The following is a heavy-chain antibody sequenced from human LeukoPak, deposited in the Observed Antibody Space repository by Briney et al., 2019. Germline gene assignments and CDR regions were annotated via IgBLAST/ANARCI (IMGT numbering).Heavy chain of an antibody. Sequence: PGGSLRLSCAASGFTFSSYAMIWVRQAPGKGLEWVSGISWNSGGIGYADSVKGRFTISRDNAKNSLYLQMNSLRAEDTAVYYCADFGATDAFDIWGQGTVVTVSS. CDR2: ISWNSGGI. V-gene: IGHV3-9*01. CDR3: ADFGATDAFDI. D-gene: IGHD1-26*01. CDR1: GFTFSSYA. J-gene: IGHJ3*02.